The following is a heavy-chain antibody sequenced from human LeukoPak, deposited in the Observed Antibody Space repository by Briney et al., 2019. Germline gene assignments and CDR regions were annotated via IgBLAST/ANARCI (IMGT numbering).Heavy chain of an antibody. J-gene: IGHJ6*03. CDR2: IKQDGSEK. CDR3: ARAAAGRDYYYYMDV. CDR1: GFTFSSYW. Sequence: PGGSLRLSCAASGFTFSSYWMSWVRQAPGKGLEWVANIKQDGSEKYYVDSVKGRFTISRDNAKNSLYLQVNSLRAEDTAVYYCARAAAGRDYYYYMDVWGKGTTVTVSS. D-gene: IGHD6-13*01. V-gene: IGHV3-7*01.